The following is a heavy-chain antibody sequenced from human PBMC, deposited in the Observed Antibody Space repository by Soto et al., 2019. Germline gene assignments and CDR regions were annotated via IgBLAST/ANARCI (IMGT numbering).Heavy chain of an antibody. D-gene: IGHD5-12*01. J-gene: IGHJ4*02. Sequence: SQTLSLTCAISGDSVSSNSAAWNWIRQSPSRGLEWLGRTYYRSKWYNDYAVSVKSRITINPDTSKNQFSLQLNSVTPEDTAVYYCARLEYSGYDLVYVFDYWGQGTLVTVSS. CDR3: ARLEYSGYDLVYVFDY. V-gene: IGHV6-1*01. CDR1: GDSVSSNSAA. CDR2: TYYRSKWYN.